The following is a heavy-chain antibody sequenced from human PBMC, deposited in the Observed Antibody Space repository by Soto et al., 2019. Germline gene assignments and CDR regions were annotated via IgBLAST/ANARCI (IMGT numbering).Heavy chain of an antibody. CDR3: ARDEGYSSHPSWSDP. J-gene: IGHJ5*02. CDR2: IIPILGIA. Sequence: QVQLVQSGAEVKKPGSSVKVSCKASGGTFSSYTISWVRQAPGQGLEWMGRIIPILGIANYAQKFQGRVTITADKSTSTAYMELSSLRSEDTAVYDCARDEGYSSHPSWSDPLGQGTLVTVSS. D-gene: IGHD6-13*01. V-gene: IGHV1-69*08. CDR1: GGTFSSYT.